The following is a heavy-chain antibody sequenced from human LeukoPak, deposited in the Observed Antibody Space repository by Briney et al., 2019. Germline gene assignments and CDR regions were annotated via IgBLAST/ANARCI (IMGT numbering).Heavy chain of an antibody. D-gene: IGHD3-22*01. V-gene: IGHV1-2*02. CDR1: GYTFTGYY. CDR3: ARLNYYDSSGYFF. Sequence: ASVKVSCKASGYTFTGYYMHWVRQAPGQGLEWMGWINPNSGGTNYAQKFQGRVTMTRDTSISTAYMELSRLRSDDTAAYYCARLNYYDSSGYFFWGQGTLVTVSS. J-gene: IGHJ4*02. CDR2: INPNSGGT.